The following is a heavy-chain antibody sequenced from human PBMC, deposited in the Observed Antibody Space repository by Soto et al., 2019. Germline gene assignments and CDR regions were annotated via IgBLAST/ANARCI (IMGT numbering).Heavy chain of an antibody. CDR3: ARHPRDDYNYGGSGIFDY. CDR1: GGSISSRTFW. J-gene: IGHJ4*02. V-gene: IGHV4-39*01. D-gene: IGHD4-4*01. Sequence: LSLTCSVSGGSISSRTFWWAWIRQPPGKGLEWIGDMYYSGSSYSSPSLKSRVTLSVDTSKNQLSLKLNSVTAADTAVYYCARHPRDDYNYGGSGIFDYWGQGTLVTVSS. CDR2: MYYSGSS.